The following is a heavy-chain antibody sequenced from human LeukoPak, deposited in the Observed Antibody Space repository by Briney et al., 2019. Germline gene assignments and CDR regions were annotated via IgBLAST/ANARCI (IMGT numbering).Heavy chain of an antibody. CDR2: ISAYNGNT. Sequence: GASVKVSCKASGYTFTSYGISWVRQAPGQGLEWMGWISAYNGNTNYAQKLQGRVTMTTDTSTSTAYMELRSLRSDDTAVYYCARKPHDSSGYSKYTSPPDYWGQGTLVTVSS. V-gene: IGHV1-18*01. CDR3: ARKPHDSSGYSKYTSPPDY. CDR1: GYTFTSYG. J-gene: IGHJ4*02. D-gene: IGHD3-22*01.